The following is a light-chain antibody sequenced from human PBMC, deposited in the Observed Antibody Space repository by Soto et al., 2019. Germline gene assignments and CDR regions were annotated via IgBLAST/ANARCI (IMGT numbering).Light chain of an antibody. J-gene: IGKJ1*01. Sequence: DIQMTQSPSSLSASVGDRVTITCRASQSISSYLNWYQQKPGKAPKLLIYAESSLQSGVPSRFSGSGSGTDFTLTISSLQPEDFATYYCQQSYSTLWTCGQGTKVDIK. CDR2: AES. V-gene: IGKV1-39*01. CDR1: QSISSY. CDR3: QQSYSTLWT.